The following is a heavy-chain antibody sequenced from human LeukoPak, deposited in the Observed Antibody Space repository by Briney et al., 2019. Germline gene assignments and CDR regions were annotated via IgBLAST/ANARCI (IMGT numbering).Heavy chain of an antibody. CDR2: IHISGST. CDR1: SGSINSGSYS. D-gene: IGHD3-22*01. V-gene: IGHV4-61*02. Sequence: PSETLSLTCTVSSGSINSGSYSWTWIRQPAGKGLEWIGRIHISGSTDYTPSLKSRVTISVDTSKNQFSRKLSSVTAADTAVYYCARADRSGYFGNVVAFDIWGQGTMVTVSS. CDR3: ARADRSGYFGNVVAFDI. J-gene: IGHJ3*02.